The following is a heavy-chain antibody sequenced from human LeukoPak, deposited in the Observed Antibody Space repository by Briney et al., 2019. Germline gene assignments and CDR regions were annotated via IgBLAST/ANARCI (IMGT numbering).Heavy chain of an antibody. CDR3: ARRMASPYYYDSSGYYSE. J-gene: IGHJ4*02. V-gene: IGHV1-18*01. CDR2: ISTYNGNT. CDR1: GYTFTSYG. Sequence: ASVKVSCKASGYTFTSYGISWVRQAPGQGLEWMGWISTYNGNTNYAQKLQGRVTMTTDTSTSTAYMELRSLRSDDTAVYYCARRMASPYYYDSSGYYSEWGQGTLVTVSS. D-gene: IGHD3-22*01.